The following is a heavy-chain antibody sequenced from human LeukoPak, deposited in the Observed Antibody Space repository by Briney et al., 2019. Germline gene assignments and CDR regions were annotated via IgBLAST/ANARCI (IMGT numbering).Heavy chain of an antibody. Sequence: GASVKVSCKASGYTFTGYYMHWVRQAPGQGLEWMGWINPNSGGTNYAQKFQGRVTMTRDTSISTAYMELSRLRSDDTAVYYCARDAAFHYDSSGGEDYWGQGTLVTVSS. CDR2: INPNSGGT. CDR1: GYTFTGYY. J-gene: IGHJ4*02. V-gene: IGHV1-2*02. D-gene: IGHD3-22*01. CDR3: ARDAAFHYDSSGGEDY.